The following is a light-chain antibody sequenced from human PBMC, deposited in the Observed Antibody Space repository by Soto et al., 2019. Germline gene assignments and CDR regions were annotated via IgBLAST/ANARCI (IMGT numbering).Light chain of an antibody. V-gene: IGKV3-15*01. J-gene: IGKJ4*01. CDR1: QSVSSN. Sequence: EIVRTQSPGTLSVSPGERATLACRASQSVSSNLAWYQQKPGQVHRLLIYGASTRATGIPVRFSGSGSGTDFTLTISSLQSEDFADYYCQQYNNWPLTFGGGSKVEIK. CDR3: QQYNNWPLT. CDR2: GAS.